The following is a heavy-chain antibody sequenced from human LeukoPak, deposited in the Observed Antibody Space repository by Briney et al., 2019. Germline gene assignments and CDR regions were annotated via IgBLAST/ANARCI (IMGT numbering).Heavy chain of an antibody. D-gene: IGHD3-3*01. V-gene: IGHV3-9*01. J-gene: IGHJ4*02. CDR3: AKKFFGG. Sequence: GRSLRLSCAASGFTFDDYAMHWVRQAPGKGLEWVSGTSWNSGSIGYADSVKGRFTISRDNAKNSLYLQMNSLRAEDTALYYCAKKFFGGWGQGTLVTVSS. CDR1: GFTFDDYA. CDR2: TSWNSGSI.